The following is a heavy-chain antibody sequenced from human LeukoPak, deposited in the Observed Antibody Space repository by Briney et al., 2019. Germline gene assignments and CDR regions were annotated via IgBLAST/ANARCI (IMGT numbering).Heavy chain of an antibody. Sequence: GGSLRLSCGASGFTFSSYSINWARQAPGKGLEWVSSISRSGSHMYYVDSVKGRFTISRDNAKNSLYLQMNSLRAEDTAVYYCARDQGGLGYWGQGTLVTVSS. CDR2: ISRSGSHM. CDR3: ARDQGGLGY. J-gene: IGHJ4*02. V-gene: IGHV3-21*01. D-gene: IGHD3-16*01. CDR1: GFTFSSYS.